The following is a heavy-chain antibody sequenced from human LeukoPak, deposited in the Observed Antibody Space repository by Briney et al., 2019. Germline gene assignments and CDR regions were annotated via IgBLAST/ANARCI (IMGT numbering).Heavy chain of an antibody. CDR1: GYTFTSYY. J-gene: IGHJ4*02. Sequence: ASVKVSCKASGYTFTSYYMHWVRQAPGQGLEWMGIINPSGGSTSYAQKFQGRVTMTRDTSTSTVYMELSSLRSEDTAVYYCAKDSGFIVVITSFDYWGQGALVTVSS. CDR3: AKDSGFIVVITSFDY. D-gene: IGHD3-22*01. CDR2: INPSGGST. V-gene: IGHV1-46*01.